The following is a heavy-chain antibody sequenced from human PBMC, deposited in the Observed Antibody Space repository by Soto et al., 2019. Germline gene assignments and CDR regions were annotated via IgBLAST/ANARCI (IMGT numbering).Heavy chain of an antibody. CDR2: INWNGGST. D-gene: IGHD3-3*01. J-gene: IGHJ5*02. Sequence: GGSLRLSCAASGFTFDDYGMSWVRQAPGKGLEWVSGINWNGGSTGYADSVKGRFTISRDNAKNSLYLQMNSLRAEDTALYHCARDVFRFLEWSNKSNWFDPWGQGTLVTVSS. CDR1: GFTFDDYG. V-gene: IGHV3-20*01. CDR3: ARDVFRFLEWSNKSNWFDP.